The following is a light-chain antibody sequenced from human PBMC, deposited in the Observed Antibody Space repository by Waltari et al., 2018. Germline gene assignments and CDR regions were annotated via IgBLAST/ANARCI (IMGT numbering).Light chain of an antibody. CDR1: DSDIGAYNY. CDR2: DVS. J-gene: IGLJ2*01. CDR3: SSYTRSTTVI. V-gene: IGLV2-14*03. Sequence: QSALTQPASVSGSPGQSITISCTGTDSDIGAYNYFSWYQQHPGKAPKLLLYDVSDRPSGISDHFSGSKSGNTASLTISGLQAEDAADYYCSSYTRSTTVIFGGGTKLTVL.